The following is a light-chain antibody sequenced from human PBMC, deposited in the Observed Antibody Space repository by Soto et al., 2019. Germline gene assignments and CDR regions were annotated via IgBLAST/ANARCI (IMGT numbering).Light chain of an antibody. CDR3: QLYNSYPRT. J-gene: IGKJ1*01. Sequence: DIQMTQSPSTLSASVGDRVTITCRASQSISSWLAWYQQKPGKAPKLLIYDDSILESGVPSRFSGSGSGTEFTRTISSLQPDDFATYYCQLYNSYPRTFGQGTKVELK. CDR1: QSISSW. CDR2: DDS. V-gene: IGKV1-5*01.